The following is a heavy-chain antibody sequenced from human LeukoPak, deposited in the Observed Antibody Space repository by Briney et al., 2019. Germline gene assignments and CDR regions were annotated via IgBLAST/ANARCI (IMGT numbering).Heavy chain of an antibody. J-gene: IGHJ4*02. V-gene: IGHV3-74*01. Sequence: GGSLRLSCAASGFTFSSYWMHWVRQAPRKGLVWVSRINSDGSSTSYADSVKGRFTISRDNAKNTLYLQMNSLRAEDTAVYYCASQRYYDSSGYYYHYWGQGTLVTVSS. CDR1: GFTFSSYW. D-gene: IGHD3-22*01. CDR2: INSDGSST. CDR3: ASQRYYDSSGYYYHY.